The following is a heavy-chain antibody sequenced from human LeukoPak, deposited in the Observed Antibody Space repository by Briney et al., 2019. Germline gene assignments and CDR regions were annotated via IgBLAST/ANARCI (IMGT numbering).Heavy chain of an antibody. CDR2: IWYDGSNK. D-gene: IGHD1-26*01. CDR3: ARDHLIVGTTAPDY. V-gene: IGHV3-33*01. J-gene: IGHJ4*02. Sequence: GGSLRLSCAASGFTFSSFAMHWVRQAPGKGLEWVALIWYDGSNKDYADSVKGRFTISRDNSKNTLYLQMNSLRAEDTAVYYCARDHLIVGTTAPDYWGQGTLVIVSS. CDR1: GFTFSSFA.